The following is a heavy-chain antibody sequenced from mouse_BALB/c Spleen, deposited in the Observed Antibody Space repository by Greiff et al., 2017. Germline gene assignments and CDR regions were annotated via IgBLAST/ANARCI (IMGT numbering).Heavy chain of an antibody. CDR2: ISYDGSN. J-gene: IGHJ3*01. CDR3: ARWPGY. Sequence: DVQLQESGPGLVKPSQSLSLTCSVTGYSITSGYYWNWIRQFPGNKLEWMGYISYDGSNNYNPSLKNRISITRDTSKNQFFLKLNSVTTEDTATYYCARWPGYWGQGTLVTVSA. V-gene: IGHV3-6*02. CDR1: GYSITSGYY.